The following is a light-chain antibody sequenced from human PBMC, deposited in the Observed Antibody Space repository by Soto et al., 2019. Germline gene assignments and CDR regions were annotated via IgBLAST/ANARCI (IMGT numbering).Light chain of an antibody. J-gene: IGLJ2*01. CDR1: SGHSSYA. V-gene: IGLV4-69*01. CDR3: QIWGTGTYVV. Sequence: QLVLTQSPSASASLGASVKLTCTLSSGHSSYAIAWHQQQPEKGPRYLMKLNSDGSHSKGDGIPDRFSGSSSGAERYLTISSLQSEDEADYYCQIWGTGTYVVFGGGTQLTVL. CDR2: LNSDGSH.